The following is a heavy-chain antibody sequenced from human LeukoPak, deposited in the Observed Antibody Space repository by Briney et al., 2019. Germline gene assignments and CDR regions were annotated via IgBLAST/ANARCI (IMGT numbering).Heavy chain of an antibody. CDR3: ARDLGVVSLFDY. Sequence: PGGSLRLSCAASGFTFSSYAMHWVRQAPGKGLEWVAVISYDGSNKYYADSVKGRFTISRDNAKNSLYLQMNSLRAEDTAVYYCARDLGVVSLFDYWGQGTLVTVSS. CDR2: ISYDGSNK. D-gene: IGHD3-3*01. V-gene: IGHV3-30*04. CDR1: GFTFSSYA. J-gene: IGHJ4*02.